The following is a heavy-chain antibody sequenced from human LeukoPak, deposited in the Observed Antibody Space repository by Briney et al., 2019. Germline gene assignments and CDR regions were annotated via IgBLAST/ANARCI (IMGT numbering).Heavy chain of an antibody. V-gene: IGHV3-30*03. CDR3: TRDYGSGSYYYHYGMDV. CDR2: ISYDGSNK. D-gene: IGHD3-10*01. J-gene: IGHJ6*02. CDR1: GFTFSSYG. Sequence: GGSLRLSCAASGFTFSSYGMHWVRQAPGKGLEWVAVISYDGSNKYYADSVKGRFTISRDNSKNTLYLQMNSLKTEDTAVYYCTRDYGSGSYYYHYGMDVWGQGTTVTVSS.